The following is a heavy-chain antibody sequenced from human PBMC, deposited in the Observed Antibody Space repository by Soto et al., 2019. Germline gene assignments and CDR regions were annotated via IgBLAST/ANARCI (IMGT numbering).Heavy chain of an antibody. J-gene: IGHJ4*02. CDR1: GFTFSRYA. V-gene: IGHV3-23*01. Sequence: GVSLRLSCAASGFTFSRYAMSWVRQAPGKGLEWVTPISGSGGSTYYADSVKGRFTIPRGNSKNTLYLQLNSLRAEDTAEYYCAKDLYGSGSYTTLTLDYWGQGTLVTVS. CDR2: ISGSGGST. D-gene: IGHD3-10*01. CDR3: AKDLYGSGSYTTLTLDY.